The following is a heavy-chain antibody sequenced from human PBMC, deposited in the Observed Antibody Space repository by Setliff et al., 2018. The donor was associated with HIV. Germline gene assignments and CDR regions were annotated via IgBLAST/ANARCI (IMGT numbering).Heavy chain of an antibody. Sequence: SETLSLTCTVSGGSINSYYWSWIRQPAGKGLEWIGRIYTSGSTNYNPSLKSRVTMSVDTSKKQFTLKLNSVTAADTAVYFCAGEIAPAARLPNVGGPPPPGYYHYMDVWGKGTTVTVS. CDR2: IYTSGST. CDR3: AGEIAPAARLPNVGGPPPPGYYHYMDV. V-gene: IGHV4-4*07. D-gene: IGHD2-8*01. CDR1: GGSINSYY. J-gene: IGHJ6*03.